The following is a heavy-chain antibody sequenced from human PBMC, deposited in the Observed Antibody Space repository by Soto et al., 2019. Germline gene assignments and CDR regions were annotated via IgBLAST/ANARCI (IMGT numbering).Heavy chain of an antibody. D-gene: IGHD4-17*01. CDR3: ARDSDYIIAY. V-gene: IGHV1-18*01. CDR1: GYTFTIYG. Sequence: ASVKVSCKASGYTFTIYGISWVRQAPVQGLDWVGWIHTYNGNTNFAQKLQGRVTLTTDTSTSTAYMELRSLRSDDTAVYYCARDSDYIIAYWGQGTLVTVSS. J-gene: IGHJ4*02. CDR2: IHTYNGNT.